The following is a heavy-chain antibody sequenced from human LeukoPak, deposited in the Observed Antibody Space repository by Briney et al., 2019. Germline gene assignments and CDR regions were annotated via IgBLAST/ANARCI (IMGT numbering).Heavy chain of an antibody. CDR1: GYSISSGYY. D-gene: IGHD3-3*01. CDR3: ARGTWGRFLEWSGWFDP. Sequence: SETLSLTCTVSGYSISSGYYWGWIRQPPGKGLEWIGRIYHSGSTYYNPSLKSRVTISVDTSKNQFSLKLSSVTAADTAVYYCARGTWGRFLEWSGWFDPWGQGTLVTVSS. CDR2: IYHSGST. V-gene: IGHV4-38-2*02. J-gene: IGHJ5*02.